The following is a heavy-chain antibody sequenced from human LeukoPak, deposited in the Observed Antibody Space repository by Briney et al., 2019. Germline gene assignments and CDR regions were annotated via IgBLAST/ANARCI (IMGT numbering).Heavy chain of an antibody. CDR1: GFTFSSYR. J-gene: IGHJ4*02. D-gene: IGHD6-13*01. CDR3: ARAGAAAGSFEFDY. CDR2: ISSSSSYI. Sequence: GGSLRLSCAASGFTFSSYRMNWVRQAPGKGLEWVSSISSSSSYIYYADSVKGRFTISRDNAKNSLYLQMNSLRAEDTAVYYCARAGAAAGSFEFDYWGQGTLVTVSS. V-gene: IGHV3-21*01.